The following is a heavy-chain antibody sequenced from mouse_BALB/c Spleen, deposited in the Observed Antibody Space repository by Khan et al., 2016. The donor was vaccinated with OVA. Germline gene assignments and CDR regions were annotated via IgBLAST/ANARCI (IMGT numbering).Heavy chain of an antibody. CDR2: IYYSGTV. D-gene: IGHD1-1*01. Sequence: EVELVESGPGLVKPSQTVSLTCTVTGISITSGNYRWSWIRQFPGNKLEWIGNIYYSGTVTYNPSLTSRTTITRDTSKNQFFLEMNSLTAEDTATYYCARDYGSLYWYFDVWGAGTTVTVSS. V-gene: IGHV3-5*02. J-gene: IGHJ1*01. CDR1: GISITSGNYR. CDR3: ARDYGSLYWYFDV.